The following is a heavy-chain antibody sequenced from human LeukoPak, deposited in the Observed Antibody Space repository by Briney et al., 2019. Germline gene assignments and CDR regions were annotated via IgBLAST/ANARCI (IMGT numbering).Heavy chain of an antibody. CDR2: VSASGGST. CDR3: AKSLGNKGVIDY. CDR1: GFIFRNHA. Sequence: PGGSLRLSCAASGFIFRNHAMNWVRQAPGQGLEWVSGVSASGGSTFNTDSVKGRFSISRDNSKNALYLEMNSLRPEDTALYYCAKSLGNKGVIDYWGQGTLVTVSS. J-gene: IGHJ4*02. D-gene: IGHD3-10*01. V-gene: IGHV3-23*01.